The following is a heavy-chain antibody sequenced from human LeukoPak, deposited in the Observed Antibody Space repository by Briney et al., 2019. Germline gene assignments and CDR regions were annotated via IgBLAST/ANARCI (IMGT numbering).Heavy chain of an antibody. V-gene: IGHV3-53*01. D-gene: IGHD5-18*01. CDR1: GFTSSNAW. J-gene: IGHJ4*02. CDR2: IYSGGST. CDR3: AKGYNYAYEY. Sequence: PGGSLRLSCAVSGFTSSNAWMSWVRQAPGKGLEWVSLIYSGGSTYCAASVKGRFTISRDNSKNTLYLQMNSLRPEDTAVYYCAKGYNYAYEYWGQGTLVTVSS.